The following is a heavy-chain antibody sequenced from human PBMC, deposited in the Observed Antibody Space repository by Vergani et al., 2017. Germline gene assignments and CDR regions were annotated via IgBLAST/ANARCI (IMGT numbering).Heavy chain of an antibody. CDR1: GFTVSSNY. CDR2: IYSGGST. CDR3: GGSGSYREINY. D-gene: IGHD3-10*01. V-gene: IGHV3-53*01. J-gene: IGHJ4*02. Sequence: EVQLVESGGGLVQPGGSLKLSCAASGFTVSSNYMSWVRQAPGKGLEWVSVIYSGGSTYYADSVKGRFTISRDNSKNTLYLQMNSLRAEDTAVYYCGGSGSYREINYWGQGTLVTVSS.